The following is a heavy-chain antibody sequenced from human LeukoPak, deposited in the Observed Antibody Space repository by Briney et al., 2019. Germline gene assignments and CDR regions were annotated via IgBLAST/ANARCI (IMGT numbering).Heavy chain of an antibody. Sequence: PSETLSLTCTVSGGSISSSSYYWGWIRQPPGKGLEWIGSIYYSGSTYYNPSLKSRVTISVDTSKNQFSLKLSSVTAADTAVYYCARSPEGAVASRGYYYYMDVWGKGTTVTISS. V-gene: IGHV4-39*01. CDR2: IYYSGST. D-gene: IGHD6-19*01. CDR3: ARSPEGAVASRGYYYYMDV. CDR1: GGSISSSSYY. J-gene: IGHJ6*03.